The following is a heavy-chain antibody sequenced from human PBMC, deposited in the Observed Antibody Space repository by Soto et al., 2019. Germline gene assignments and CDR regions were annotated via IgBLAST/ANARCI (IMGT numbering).Heavy chain of an antibody. D-gene: IGHD1-26*01. J-gene: IGHJ6*02. Sequence: EVQLVESGGGLVQPGGSLRRSFAASGFTFSRYWMHWVRQAPGKGLVWVSRIDNAGSSLRYADYVKGRFTISRDNAKTTLDLQRNRLRAADTALYYCTRVGGSVSGMDVWGQGTTVTVSS. CDR1: GFTFSRYW. CDR3: TRVGGSVSGMDV. CDR2: IDNAGSSL. V-gene: IGHV3-74*01.